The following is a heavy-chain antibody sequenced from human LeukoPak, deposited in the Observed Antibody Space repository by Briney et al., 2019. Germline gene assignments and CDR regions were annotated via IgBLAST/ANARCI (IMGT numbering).Heavy chain of an antibody. CDR2: IYYSGST. D-gene: IGHD3-10*01. CDR3: ARGEVSYYGSGSENKAFDY. CDR1: GGSISSSSYY. Sequence: PSETLSLTCTVSGGSISSSSYYWGWIRQPPGKGLEWIGSIYYSGSTYYNPSLKSRVTISVDTSKNQFSLKLSSVTAADTAVYYCARGEVSYYGSGSENKAFDYWGQGTLVTVSS. V-gene: IGHV4-39*07. J-gene: IGHJ4*02.